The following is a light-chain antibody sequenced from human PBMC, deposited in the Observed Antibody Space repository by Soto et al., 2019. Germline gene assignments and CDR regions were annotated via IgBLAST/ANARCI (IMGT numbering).Light chain of an antibody. J-gene: IGKJ2*01. Sequence: DLQMTQSPSTLSASVGDRATITCRASQSISSWLAWYQQKSGKAPKLLIYKASSLESGVPSRFSGSGSGTEFTLTISSLQPDDFATYYCQQYNSYPYTFGQGTKLEIK. CDR3: QQYNSYPYT. CDR2: KAS. V-gene: IGKV1-5*03. CDR1: QSISSW.